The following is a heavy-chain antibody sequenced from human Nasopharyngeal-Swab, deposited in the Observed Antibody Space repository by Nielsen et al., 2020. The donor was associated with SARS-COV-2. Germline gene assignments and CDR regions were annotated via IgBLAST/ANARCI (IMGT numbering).Heavy chain of an antibody. Sequence: SETLSLTCTVSGDSISSDYWTWIRQPPGKGVEWIGYISYSGSTSYNPSLKSRVTMSVDTSKNQFSLKLSSVTAADTAVYYCARGGWGIDGYNYYYYYGMDVWGQGTTVTVSS. V-gene: IGHV4-59*12. D-gene: IGHD5-24*01. CDR1: GDSISSDY. J-gene: IGHJ6*02. CDR3: ARGGWGIDGYNYYYYYGMDV. CDR2: ISYSGST.